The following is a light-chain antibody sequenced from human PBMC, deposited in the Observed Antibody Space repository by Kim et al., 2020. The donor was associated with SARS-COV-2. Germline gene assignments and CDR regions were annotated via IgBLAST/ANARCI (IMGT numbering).Light chain of an antibody. CDR2: GAS. CDR3: QKYNGAPWT. V-gene: IGKV1-27*01. J-gene: IGKJ1*01. CDR1: QGIINY. Sequence: ASVGNPLTITCRASQGIINYLAWYQQKPGKVPKVLIFGASALQSGVPSRFSGSGSGTDFTLTISSLQPEDVATYYCQKYNGAPWTFGQGTKVEIK.